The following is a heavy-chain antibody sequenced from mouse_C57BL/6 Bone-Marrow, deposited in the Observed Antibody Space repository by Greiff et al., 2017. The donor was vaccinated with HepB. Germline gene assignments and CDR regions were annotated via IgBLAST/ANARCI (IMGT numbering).Heavy chain of an antibody. V-gene: IGHV1-55*01. CDR3: ARAFYDGYYAD. D-gene: IGHD2-3*01. CDR2: IYPGSGST. Sequence: QVQLQQPGAELVKPGASVKMSCKASGYTFTSYWITWVKQRPGQGLEWIGDIYPGSGSTNYNEKLTGKATLTADKSSSTAYMALRSLTAEDSAVYFCARAFYDGYYADWGQGTLVTVSA. CDR1: GYTFTSYW. J-gene: IGHJ3*01.